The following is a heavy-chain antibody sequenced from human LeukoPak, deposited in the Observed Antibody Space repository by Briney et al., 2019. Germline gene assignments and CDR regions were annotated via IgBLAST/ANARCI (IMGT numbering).Heavy chain of an antibody. CDR1: GYTFTGYY. CDR2: INPNSGGT. J-gene: IGHJ4*02. D-gene: IGHD3-16*02. V-gene: IGHV1-2*02. CDR3: ARVEGYDYVWGSYRSDRLDY. Sequence: ASVKVSCKASGYTFTGYYMHRVRQAPGQGLEWMGWINPNSGGTNYAQKFQGRVTMTRDTSISTAYMELSRLRSDDTAVYYCARVEGYDYVWGSYRSDRLDYWGQGTLVTVSS.